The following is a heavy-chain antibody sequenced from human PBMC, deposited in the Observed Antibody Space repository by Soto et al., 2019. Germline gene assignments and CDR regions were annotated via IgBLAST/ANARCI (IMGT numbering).Heavy chain of an antibody. CDR1: GGSISSSNW. J-gene: IGHJ3*02. Sequence: QVQLQESGPGLVKPSGTLSLTCAVSGGSISSSNWWSWVRQPPGKGLEWIGEIYHSGSTNYNPSLTSRVTISVDKSKNQFSLKMSSVTAAATAVYYRARDRSRADYYDSSGDAFDIWGQGTMVTVSS. V-gene: IGHV4-4*02. CDR2: IYHSGST. D-gene: IGHD3-22*01. CDR3: ARDRSRADYYDSSGDAFDI.